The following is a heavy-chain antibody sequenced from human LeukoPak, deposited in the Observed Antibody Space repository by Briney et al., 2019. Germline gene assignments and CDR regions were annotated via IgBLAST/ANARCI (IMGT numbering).Heavy chain of an antibody. V-gene: IGHV1-2*02. CDR2: INPNSGGT. CDR1: GYTFTGYH. J-gene: IGHJ6*03. Sequence: ASVKVSCKASGYTFTGYHMHWVRQAPGQGLEWMGWINPNSGGTNYAQKFQGRVTMTGDTSISTAYMELSSLRSDDTAVYYCARLYSGYGNYYYYMDVWGKGTTVTVSS. CDR3: ARLYSGYGNYYYYMDV. D-gene: IGHD5-12*01.